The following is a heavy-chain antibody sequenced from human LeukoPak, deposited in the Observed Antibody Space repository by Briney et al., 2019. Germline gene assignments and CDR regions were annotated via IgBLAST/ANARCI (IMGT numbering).Heavy chain of an antibody. J-gene: IGHJ6*03. Sequence: ASVKVSCKASGYTFNSAGISWVRQAPGQGLEWMGWINAYNDNTKYAEKLQGRVTMTTDTSTSTVYMELRSLRSDDTAVYYCARTTNSYYYYYYIDVWGKGTTVTVSS. CDR3: ARTTNSYYYYYYIDV. CDR1: GYTFNSAG. V-gene: IGHV1-18*01. D-gene: IGHD1-26*01. CDR2: INAYNDNT.